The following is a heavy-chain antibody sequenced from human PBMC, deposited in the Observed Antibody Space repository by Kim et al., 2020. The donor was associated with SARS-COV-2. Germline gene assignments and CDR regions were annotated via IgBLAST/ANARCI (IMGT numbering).Heavy chain of an antibody. D-gene: IGHD4-17*01. V-gene: IGHV6-1*01. J-gene: IGHJ3*02. CDR2: N. Sequence: NDYAVSVKSRITVNPDTSKNQFSLRLNSVTPEDTAVYYCARDRDGLGLDIWGHGTMVTVSS. CDR3: ARDRDGLGLDI.